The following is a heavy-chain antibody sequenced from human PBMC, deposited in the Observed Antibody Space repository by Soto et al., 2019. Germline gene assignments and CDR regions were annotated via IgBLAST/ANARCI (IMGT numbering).Heavy chain of an antibody. J-gene: IGHJ3*01. D-gene: IGHD6-6*01. V-gene: IGHV4-34*01. CDR2: INNSGST. CDR3: ARRPDGFDV. Sequence: QVQLQQWGAGLLRPSETLSLTCAVYDGSLSGYQWSWIRQPPGKGLEWIGEINNSGSTNYNPSLKSRVTISVDTSKNQFSLKVTSVTDADTAVYSCARRPDGFDVWGQGTMVTVSS. CDR1: DGSLSGYQ.